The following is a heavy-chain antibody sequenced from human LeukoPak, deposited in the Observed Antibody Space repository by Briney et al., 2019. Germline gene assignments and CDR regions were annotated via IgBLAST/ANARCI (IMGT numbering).Heavy chain of an antibody. V-gene: IGHV5-51*01. CDR3: ARVRKSGTERHFDY. J-gene: IGHJ4*02. CDR2: IYPGDSDT. CDR1: GYSFTSYW. D-gene: IGHD3-10*01. Sequence: THGESLQISCKGSGYSFTSYWIGWVRQMPGKGLEWMGIIYPGDSDTRYSPSFQGQVTISADKSISTAYLQWSSLKASDTAMYYCARVRKSGTERHFDYWGQGTLVTVSS.